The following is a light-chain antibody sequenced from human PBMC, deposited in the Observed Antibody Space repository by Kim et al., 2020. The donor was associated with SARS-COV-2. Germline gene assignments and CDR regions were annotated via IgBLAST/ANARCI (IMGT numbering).Light chain of an antibody. J-gene: IGKJ1*01. Sequence: DIQMTQSPSTLSASVGDRVTITCRASQSISRWLGWYQQKPGKAPKLLIYDVSSLQTGVPSRFSGSGSGTEFTLTISSLQPDDSATYYCQQYNNYWTFGQGTSVEIK. CDR3: QQYNNYWT. CDR2: DVS. V-gene: IGKV1-5*01. CDR1: QSISRW.